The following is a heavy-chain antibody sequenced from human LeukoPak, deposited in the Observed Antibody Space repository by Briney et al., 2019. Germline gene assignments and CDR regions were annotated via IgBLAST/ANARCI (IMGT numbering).Heavy chain of an antibody. J-gene: IGHJ4*02. CDR2: INPSGGST. CDR3: ARDRSGLTTDFDY. Sequence: GASVKVSCKASGYTFTSYYMHWVRQAPGQGLEWTGIINPSGGSTSYAQKFQGRVTMTRDTSTSTVHMELSSLRSEDTAVYCCARDRSGLTTDFDYWGQGTLVTVSS. D-gene: IGHD1-26*01. V-gene: IGHV1-46*01. CDR1: GYTFTSYY.